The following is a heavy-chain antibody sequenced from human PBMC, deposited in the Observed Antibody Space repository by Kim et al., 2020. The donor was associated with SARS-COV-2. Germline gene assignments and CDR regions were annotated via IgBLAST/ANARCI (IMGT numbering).Heavy chain of an antibody. V-gene: IGHV3-66*01. CDR1: GFTVSSNY. J-gene: IGHJ6*03. D-gene: IGHD3-10*01. CDR2: IYSGGST. Sequence: GGSLRLSCAASGFTVSSNYMSWVRQAPGKGLEWVSVIYSGGSTYYADSVKGRFTISRDNSKNTLYLQMNSLRAEDTAVYYCARVFRSAPGGDYYYYYYMDVWGKGTTVTVSS. CDR3: ARVFRSAPGGDYYYYYYMDV.